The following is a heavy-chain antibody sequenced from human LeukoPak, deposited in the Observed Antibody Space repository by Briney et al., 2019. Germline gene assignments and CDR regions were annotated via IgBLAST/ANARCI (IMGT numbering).Heavy chain of an antibody. V-gene: IGHV4-38-2*01. J-gene: IGHJ4*02. CDR2: IYHGRST. CDR3: ARHNNYVCWSSYFDY. Sequence: PSETLSLTCAVSGYSISSDYYRGCIRQPAGEGLGGLGSIYHGRSTNYNASLKGRVTISGDKAKNKLYLKLTTVTADDTAVYYCARHNNYVCWSSYFDYWGQGTLVTVSS. CDR1: GYSISSDYY. D-gene: IGHD3-16*01.